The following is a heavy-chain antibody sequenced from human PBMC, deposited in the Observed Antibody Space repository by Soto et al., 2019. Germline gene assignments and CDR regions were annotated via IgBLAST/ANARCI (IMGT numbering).Heavy chain of an antibody. CDR2: ISPAGTNQ. CDR3: ARENSRISPRLFQH. J-gene: IGHJ1*01. CDR1: GFIFSDYA. Sequence: PWGSLRLYCVASGFIFSDYAIHWARQAPGKGLEWVALISPAGTNQYYADSAKGRFTISRDNSKNTLYLQMNSLRPVDTGLYYCARENSRISPRLFQHWGHGTLVTVSS. V-gene: IGHV3-30-3*01. D-gene: IGHD6-6*01.